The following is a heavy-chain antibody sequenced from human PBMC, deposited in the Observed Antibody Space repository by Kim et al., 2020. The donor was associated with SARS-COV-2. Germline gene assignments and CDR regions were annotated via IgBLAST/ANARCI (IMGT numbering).Heavy chain of an antibody. V-gene: IGHV3-9*01. D-gene: IGHD3-10*01. CDR3: AKDIYSGYHAFDI. CDR1: GFTFDDYA. CDR2: ISWNSGSI. J-gene: IGHJ3*02. Sequence: GGSLRLSCAASGFTFDDYAMHWVRQAPGKGLEWVSGISWNSGSIGYADSVKGRFTISRDNAKNSLYLQMNSLRAEDTALYYCAKDIYSGYHAFDIWGQGTMVTVSS.